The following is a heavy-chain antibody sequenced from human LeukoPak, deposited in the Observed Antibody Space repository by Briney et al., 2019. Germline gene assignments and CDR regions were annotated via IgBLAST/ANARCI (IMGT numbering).Heavy chain of an antibody. CDR3: AKTLLLPPEGYFDY. CDR1: GFTFSSYS. CDR2: ISGSGGSS. Sequence: GGSLRLSCAASGFTFSSYSMSWARQAPGKGLEWVSAISGSGGSSYYADSVKGRFTISRDNSKNTLYLQMNSLRAEDTAVYYCAKTLLLPPEGYFDYWGQGTLVTVSS. V-gene: IGHV3-23*01. J-gene: IGHJ4*02. D-gene: IGHD2-15*01.